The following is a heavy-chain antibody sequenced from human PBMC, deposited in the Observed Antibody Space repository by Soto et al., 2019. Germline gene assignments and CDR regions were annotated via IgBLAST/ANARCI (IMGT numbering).Heavy chain of an antibody. CDR2: IIRIFGTP. Sequence: QVQLVQSGAEVKKPGSSVKVSCKASGGTFSSYAINWVRQGPGQGLEWMGGIIRIFGTPDYAQRFQGRVTITADESTSTAYMELSSLRSEDTAVYYSARQRSNEYYYYGMDVWGQGTKVTVSS. D-gene: IGHD4-4*01. CDR1: GGTFSSYA. V-gene: IGHV1-69*12. J-gene: IGHJ6*02. CDR3: ARQRSNEYYYYGMDV.